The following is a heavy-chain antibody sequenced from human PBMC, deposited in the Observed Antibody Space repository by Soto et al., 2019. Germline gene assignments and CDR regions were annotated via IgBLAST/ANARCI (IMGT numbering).Heavy chain of an antibody. CDR1: GFTFSSYG. CDR3: AKDREVGRGWNPGDFDY. CDR2: ISDDGSNK. Sequence: QVQLVESGGGVVQPGRSLRLSCAASGFTFSSYGMHWVRQAPGKGLEWVAVISDDGSNKYYADCVKGRFTISRDNSKNTLYLQINSLRADDTAVYYCAKDREVGRGWNPGDFDYWGQGTLVTVSS. J-gene: IGHJ4*02. V-gene: IGHV3-30*18. D-gene: IGHD1-1*01.